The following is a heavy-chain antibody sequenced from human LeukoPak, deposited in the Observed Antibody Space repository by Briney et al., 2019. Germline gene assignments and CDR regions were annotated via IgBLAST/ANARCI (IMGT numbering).Heavy chain of an antibody. CDR2: ISAYNSNT. D-gene: IGHD3-10*01. V-gene: IGHV1-18*01. CDR1: GYTFTSYG. CDR3: ASWRSYGSGSYYFYFDY. J-gene: IGHJ4*02. Sequence: ASVKVSCKASGYTFTSYGISWVRQAPGQGLEWMGWISAYNSNTNYAQKLQGRVTMTTDTSTSTAYMELRSLRSDDTAVYYCASWRSYGSGSYYFYFDYWGQGTLVTVSS.